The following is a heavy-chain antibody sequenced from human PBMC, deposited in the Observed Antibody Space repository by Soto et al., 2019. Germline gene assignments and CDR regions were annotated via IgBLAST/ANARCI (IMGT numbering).Heavy chain of an antibody. D-gene: IGHD6-13*01. CDR2: ISYDGSNK. Sequence: GGSLRLSCAASGFTFSSYAMHWVRQAPGKGLEWVAVISYDGSNKYYADSVKGRFTISRDNSKNTLYLQMNSLRAEDTAVYYCARDLIAEAGTRKGPFDYSGQGTLVTVSS. CDR1: GFTFSSYA. J-gene: IGHJ4*02. V-gene: IGHV3-30-3*01. CDR3: ARDLIAEAGTRKGPFDY.